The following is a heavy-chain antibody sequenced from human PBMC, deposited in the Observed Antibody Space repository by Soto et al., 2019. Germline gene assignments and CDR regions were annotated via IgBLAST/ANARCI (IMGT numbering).Heavy chain of an antibody. CDR1: GFTFSSYA. J-gene: IGHJ3*02. Sequence: GGSLRLSCAASGFTFSSYAMSWVRQAPGKGLEWVSAISGSGGSTYYADSVKGRFTISRDNSKNTLYLQMNSLRAEDTAVYYCAKDRQGHYYDSSGSLFDIWGQGTMVTV. V-gene: IGHV3-23*01. CDR2: ISGSGGST. CDR3: AKDRQGHYYDSSGSLFDI. D-gene: IGHD3-22*01.